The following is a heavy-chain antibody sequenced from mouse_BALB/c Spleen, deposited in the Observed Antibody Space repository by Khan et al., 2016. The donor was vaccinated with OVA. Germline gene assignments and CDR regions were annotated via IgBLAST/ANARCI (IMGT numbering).Heavy chain of an antibody. D-gene: IGHD1-1*01. CDR2: IYPSDSYT. CDR3: TRHGSSYDAMDY. V-gene: IGHV1-69*02. Sequence: QVQLQQPGAELVRPGASVKLSCKASGYTFTSYWINWVKQRPGQGLEWIGNIYPSDSYTTYNQKFKDTAKLTVDKSSSTAYMHLSSPTSEDSAVYYCTRHGSSYDAMDYWGQGTSVTVSS. CDR1: GYTFTSYW. J-gene: IGHJ4*01.